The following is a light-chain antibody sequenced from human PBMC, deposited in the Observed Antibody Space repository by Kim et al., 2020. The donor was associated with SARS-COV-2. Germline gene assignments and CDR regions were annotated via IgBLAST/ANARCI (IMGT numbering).Light chain of an antibody. CDR3: QAWDSTWV. Sequence: SYELTQPPSVSVFPGQTASITCSGDKLGDKYACWYQQKPGQSPVLVIYQDSKRPSGIPERFSGSNSGNTATLTISGTQAMDEADYYCQAWDSTWVFGGGTKLTVL. V-gene: IGLV3-1*01. CDR2: QDS. CDR1: KLGDKY. J-gene: IGLJ3*02.